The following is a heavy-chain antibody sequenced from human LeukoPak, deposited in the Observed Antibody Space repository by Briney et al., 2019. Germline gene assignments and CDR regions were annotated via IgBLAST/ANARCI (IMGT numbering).Heavy chain of an antibody. CDR2: INHSGST. D-gene: IGHD1-1*01. J-gene: IGHJ5*02. Sequence: SETLSLTCAVYGGSFSGYYWSWIRQPPGKGLEWIGEINHSGSTSYNPFLKSRVTISVDTSKNQFSLKLSSVTAADTAVYYCVRHPARILVPGTRFWFDPWGQGTLVTVSS. CDR1: GGSFSGYY. V-gene: IGHV4-34*01. CDR3: VRHPARILVPGTRFWFDP.